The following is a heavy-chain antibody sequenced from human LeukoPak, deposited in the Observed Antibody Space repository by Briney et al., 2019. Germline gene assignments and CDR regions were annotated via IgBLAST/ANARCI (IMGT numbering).Heavy chain of an antibody. J-gene: IGHJ3*02. CDR2: IYYSGST. CDR3: AREWSSGYVGPFAFDI. Sequence: SETLSLTCTVSGGSISSSSYYWGWIRQPPGKGLEWIGSIYYSGSTYYNPSLKSRVTISVDTSKNQFSLKLSSVTAADTAVYYCAREWSSGYVGPFAFDIWGQGTMVTVSS. V-gene: IGHV4-39*07. CDR1: GGSISSSSYY. D-gene: IGHD5-12*01.